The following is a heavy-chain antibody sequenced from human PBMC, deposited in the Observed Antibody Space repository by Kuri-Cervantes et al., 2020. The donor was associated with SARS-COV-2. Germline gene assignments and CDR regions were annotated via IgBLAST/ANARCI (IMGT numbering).Heavy chain of an antibody. V-gene: IGHV4-61*02. D-gene: IGHD3-10*01. CDR1: GGSISSGSYY. CDR2: IYTSGST. CDR3: ARSIGGPNWSDP. J-gene: IGHJ5*02. Sequence: SETLSLTCTVSGGSISSGSYYWSWIRQPAGKGLEWIGRIYTSGSTNYNPSLKSRVTMSVDTSKNQFSLKLSSVTAADTAVYYCARSIGGPNWSDPWGQGTLVTVSS.